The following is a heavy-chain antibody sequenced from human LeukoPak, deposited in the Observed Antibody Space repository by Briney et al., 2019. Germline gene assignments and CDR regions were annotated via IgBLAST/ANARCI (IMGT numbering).Heavy chain of an antibody. CDR3: ARDIIAAAGTCVY. CDR2: INSDGSST. CDR1: GFTFSSYW. J-gene: IGHJ4*02. Sequence: GGSLRLFCAASGFTFSSYWMHWVRQAPGKGLVWVSRINSDGSSTSYADSVKGRFTISRDNAKNTLYLQMNSLRAEDTAVYYCARDIIAAAGTCVYWGQGTLVTVSS. D-gene: IGHD6-13*01. V-gene: IGHV3-74*01.